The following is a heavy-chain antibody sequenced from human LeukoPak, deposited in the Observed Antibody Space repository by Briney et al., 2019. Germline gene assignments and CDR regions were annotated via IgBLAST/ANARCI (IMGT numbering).Heavy chain of an antibody. CDR2: IYTSGST. CDR1: GGSISSGSYY. CDR3: AREYSSGWSDY. D-gene: IGHD6-19*01. Sequence: PSETLSLTCTVSGGSISSGSYYWSWIRQPAGKGLEWIGRIYTSGSTNYNPSLKSRVTISVDASKNQFSLKLCSVTAADTAVYYCAREYSSGWSDYWGQGTLVTVSS. J-gene: IGHJ4*02. V-gene: IGHV4-61*02.